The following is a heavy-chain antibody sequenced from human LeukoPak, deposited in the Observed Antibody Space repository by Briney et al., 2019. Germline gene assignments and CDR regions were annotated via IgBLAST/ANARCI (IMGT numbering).Heavy chain of an antibody. CDR3: ARALDLVVRGVGRSYYYYGMDV. J-gene: IGHJ6*02. CDR1: GFTFSSYS. D-gene: IGHD3-10*01. CDR2: ISSSSSYI. V-gene: IGHV3-21*01. Sequence: GGSLRLSCAASGFTFSSYSMNWVRQAPGKGLEGVSSISSSSSYIYYADSVKGRFTISRDNAKNSLYLQMNSLRAEDTAVYYCARALDLVVRGVGRSYYYYGMDVWGQGTTVTVSS.